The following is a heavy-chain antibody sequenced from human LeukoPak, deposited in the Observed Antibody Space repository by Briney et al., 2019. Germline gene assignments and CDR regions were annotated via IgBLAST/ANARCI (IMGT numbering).Heavy chain of an antibody. J-gene: IGHJ4*02. D-gene: IGHD3-22*01. Sequence: GGSLRLSCAASGFTFSTYSMNWVHQAAGKGLEWVSSISSSSTYIYYADSVKGRFTISRDNAKNSLYLQMNSLRAEDTAVYYCAREVPGNYDSSGYTALYFDYWGQGALVTVSS. V-gene: IGHV3-21*01. CDR2: ISSSSTYI. CDR3: AREVPGNYDSSGYTALYFDY. CDR1: GFTFSTYS.